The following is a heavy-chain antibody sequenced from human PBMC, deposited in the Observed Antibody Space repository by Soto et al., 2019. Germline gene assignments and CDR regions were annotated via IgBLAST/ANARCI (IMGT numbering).Heavy chain of an antibody. CDR1: GGSISSGGYY. V-gene: IGHV4-31*03. J-gene: IGHJ6*02. CDR3: ARDRNRSQDYYYGMDV. Sequence: QVQLQESGPGLVKPSQTLSLTCTVSGGSISSGGYYWSWIRQHPGKGLEWIGYIYYSGSTYYNPSLKSRVTISVDTSKNQFSLKLSSVTAADTAVYYCARDRNRSQDYYYGMDVWGQGTTVTVSS. CDR2: IYYSGST.